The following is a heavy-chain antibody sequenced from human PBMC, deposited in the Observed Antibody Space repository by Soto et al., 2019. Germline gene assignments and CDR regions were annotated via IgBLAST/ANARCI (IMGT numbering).Heavy chain of an antibody. Sequence: GGSLRLSCAASGFTFSTYAMHWVRQAPGKGLEWVAVISYDGTSKYYGDSVRGRFTISRDNSKNTLYVQMNSLGADDTAVYYCARLWDIPPEAGHYYYGMDVWGQGTPVTVYS. CDR2: ISYDGTSK. CDR1: GFTFSTYA. D-gene: IGHD1-26*01. CDR3: ARLWDIPPEAGHYYYGMDV. J-gene: IGHJ6*02. V-gene: IGHV3-30*03.